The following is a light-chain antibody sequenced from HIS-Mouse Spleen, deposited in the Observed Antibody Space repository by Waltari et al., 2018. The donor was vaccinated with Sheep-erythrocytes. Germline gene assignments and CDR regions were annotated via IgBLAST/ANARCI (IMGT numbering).Light chain of an antibody. V-gene: IGLV2-23*01. CDR3: CSYAGSSTFWV. CDR1: SSDVGSYTL. J-gene: IGLJ3*02. CDR2: EGS. Sequence: QSALTQPASVSGSPGQSITIACPGTSSDVGSYTLVSWYQPHPGKAPKLMIYEGSKRPSGVSNRFSGSKSGNTASLTISGLQAEDEADYYCCSYAGSSTFWVFGGGTKLTVL.